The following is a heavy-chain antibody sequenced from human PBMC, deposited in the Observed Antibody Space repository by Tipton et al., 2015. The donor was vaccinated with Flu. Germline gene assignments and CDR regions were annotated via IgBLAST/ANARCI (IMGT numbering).Heavy chain of an antibody. V-gene: IGHV1-2*02. CDR1: GYTFTAYF. D-gene: IGHD3-10*01. CDR3: ARDFYSSGSFYY. CDR2: INPHSGDT. Sequence: QVQLVQSGAEVKQPGASVKVSCKTSGYTFTAYFIHWMRQAPGQGLEWMGWINPHSGDTNAAQKFQGRVTMTRDTSISTAYMELRRLRSDDTAVYYCARDFYSSGSFYYVGQGTLVTVSS. J-gene: IGHJ4*02.